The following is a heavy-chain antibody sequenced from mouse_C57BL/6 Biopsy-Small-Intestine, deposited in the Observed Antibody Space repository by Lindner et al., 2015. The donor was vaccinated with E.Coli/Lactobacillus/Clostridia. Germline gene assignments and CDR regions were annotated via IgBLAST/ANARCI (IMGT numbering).Heavy chain of an antibody. J-gene: IGHJ4*01. CDR1: GNAFSSSW. V-gene: IGHV1-82*01. D-gene: IGHD2-5*01. CDR2: IFLGDGTT. CDR3: ARSYYSNSRGAMDY. Sequence: VQLQESGPELVXPGASVKISCKASGNAFSSSWMNWVKQRPGKGLEWIGRIFLGDGTTNYNGKFKGKATLIADKSSSTAYMQLNSLTSEDSAVYYCARSYYSNSRGAMDYWGQGTSVTVSS.